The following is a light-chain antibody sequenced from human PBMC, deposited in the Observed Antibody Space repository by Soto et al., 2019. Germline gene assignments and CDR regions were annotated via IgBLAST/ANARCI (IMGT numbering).Light chain of an antibody. CDR1: QTIITSD. J-gene: IGKJ4*01. CDR2: GAS. Sequence: EIVLTQSPGTLSLSPGERATLPCRASQTIITSDLAWYQQKPGQAPRLLIYGASSRATGIPDRFSGSGSGTDFTLTISRLEPEDLAVYYCQQYLSSPLTFGGGTKVEIK. V-gene: IGKV3-20*01. CDR3: QQYLSSPLT.